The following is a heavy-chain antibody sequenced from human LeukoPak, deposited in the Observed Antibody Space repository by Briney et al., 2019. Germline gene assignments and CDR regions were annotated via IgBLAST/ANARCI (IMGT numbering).Heavy chain of an antibody. Sequence: SETLSLTCAVYGGSISSGDYPWSWIRQPPGKGLEWIGYIFHTGHTSYNPSLKSRVTISVDMSKNQIALKLSSVTAADTAVYYCARGFYGSGSHFDYWGQGSLVTVSS. J-gene: IGHJ4*02. CDR1: GGSISSGDYP. CDR3: ARGFYGSGSHFDY. D-gene: IGHD3-10*01. V-gene: IGHV4-30-2*01. CDR2: IFHTGHT.